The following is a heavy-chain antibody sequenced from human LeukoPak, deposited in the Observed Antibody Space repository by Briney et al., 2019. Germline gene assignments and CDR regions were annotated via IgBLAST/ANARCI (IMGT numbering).Heavy chain of an antibody. CDR3: AKDQGDY. J-gene: IGHJ4*02. V-gene: IGHV3-53*05. CDR2: IYSDSNT. Sequence: GGSLRLSCAASGFTVSSNYMNWVRQAPGKGLEWVSVIYSDSNTYYADSVKGRFTISRDNSKNTLYLQMNSLRAEDTAVYYCAKDQGDYWGQGTLVTVSS. CDR1: GFTVSSNY.